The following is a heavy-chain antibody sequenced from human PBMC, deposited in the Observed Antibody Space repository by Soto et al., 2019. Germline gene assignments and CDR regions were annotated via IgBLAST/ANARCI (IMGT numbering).Heavy chain of an antibody. Sequence: GGSLRLSCAASGFTFSSYAMSWVRQAPGKGLEWVSAISGSGGSTYYADSVKGRFTISRDNSKNTLYLQMNSLRAEDTAVYYCAKDNEIVVVPAAITAPDYWGQGTLVTVSS. D-gene: IGHD2-2*01. CDR3: AKDNEIVVVPAAITAPDY. J-gene: IGHJ4*02. CDR1: GFTFSSYA. V-gene: IGHV3-23*01. CDR2: ISGSGGST.